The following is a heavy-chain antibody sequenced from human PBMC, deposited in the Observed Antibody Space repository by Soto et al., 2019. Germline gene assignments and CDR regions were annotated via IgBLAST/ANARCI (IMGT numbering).Heavy chain of an antibody. CDR2: ITGSGSST. CDR1: GFTFSSYA. CDR3: AKDVETGYYSTFDY. Sequence: EVQLLESGGGLVQPAGSLRLSCAVSGFTFSSYAMSWVRQAPGKGLEWVSGITGSGSSTNYADSVKGRFTISRDNSKNTLYLQMNSLRAEDTAVYYCAKDVETGYYSTFDYWGQGTLVTVSS. V-gene: IGHV3-23*01. D-gene: IGHD3-9*01. J-gene: IGHJ4*02.